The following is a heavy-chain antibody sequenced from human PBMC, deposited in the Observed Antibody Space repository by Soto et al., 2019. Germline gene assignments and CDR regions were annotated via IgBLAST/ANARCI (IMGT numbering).Heavy chain of an antibody. D-gene: IGHD3-22*01. CDR3: AREGASGSHSGY. CDR1: GGTFSSYA. V-gene: IGHV1-69*01. J-gene: IGHJ4*02. CDR2: TIPIFGTA. Sequence: QVQLVQSGAEVKKPGSSVKVSCKASGGTFSSYAISWVRQAPGQGLEWMGGTIPIFGTANDAQKFQGRVTITADESTSTAYMELSSLRSEDTAVYYCAREGASGSHSGYWGQGTLVTVSS.